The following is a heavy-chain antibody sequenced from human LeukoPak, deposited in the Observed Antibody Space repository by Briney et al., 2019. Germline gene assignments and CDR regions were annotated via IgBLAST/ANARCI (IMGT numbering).Heavy chain of an antibody. V-gene: IGHV1-2*02. J-gene: IGHJ5*02. D-gene: IGHD6-13*01. Sequence: ASVKVSCKPSVYTFTAYFLHWVRQAPGQGLEWMGWINPTSGGTHYAQKFQGRVTMTRDTSISTAYMELGRLTSDDTAVYYCAREGIAEPDTNWFDPWGQGTLVTVST. CDR1: VYTFTAYF. CDR3: AREGIAEPDTNWFDP. CDR2: INPTSGGT.